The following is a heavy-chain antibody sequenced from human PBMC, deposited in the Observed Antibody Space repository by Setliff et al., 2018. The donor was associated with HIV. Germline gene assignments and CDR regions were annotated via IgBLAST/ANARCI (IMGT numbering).Heavy chain of an antibody. D-gene: IGHD3-3*01. V-gene: IGHV4-61*02. Sequence: PSETLSLTCTVADGSISTGSYYWSWVRQPAGRGLEWIGRIYTSGSTNYNPSLKSRVTMSVDTSKNQFSLKLSSVTAADSAVYYCARDYYNFQDMWGQGTMVTVSS. CDR2: IYTSGST. J-gene: IGHJ3*02. CDR1: DGSISTGSYY. CDR3: ARDYYNFQDM.